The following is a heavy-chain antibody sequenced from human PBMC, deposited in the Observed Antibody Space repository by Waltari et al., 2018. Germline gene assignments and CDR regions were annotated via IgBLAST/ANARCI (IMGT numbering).Heavy chain of an antibody. V-gene: IGHV4-61*09. CDR3: ASSSPGWLSSYYYYGMDV. J-gene: IGHJ6*02. CDR1: GGSISRVSNH. D-gene: IGHD3-22*01. CDR2: IYTSGST. Sequence: QVQLQESSPGLVKPSQTLSLPCTVSGGSISRVSNHCSWIRQPGGEGLEWIGYIYTSGSTNYNPSLKSRVTISVDTSKNHFSLKRSSVTAADTAVYYCASSSPGWLSSYYYYGMDVWGQGTTVTVSS.